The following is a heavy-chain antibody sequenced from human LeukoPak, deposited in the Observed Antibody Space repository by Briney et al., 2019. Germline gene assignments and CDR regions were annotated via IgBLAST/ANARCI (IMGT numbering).Heavy chain of an antibody. CDR2: IKEEGSRE. Sequence: PGGSLRLSCAASGFTFSTYWMTWVRQAPGKGLEWVAKIKEEGSREYYVDSVKGRFTISRDNAKNSLYLQMDSLTAEDTAVYYCARDSPGYGAYVSWGQGTLVSVSS. J-gene: IGHJ1*01. D-gene: IGHD5-12*01. CDR3: ARDSPGYGAYVS. V-gene: IGHV3-7*01. CDR1: GFTFSTYW.